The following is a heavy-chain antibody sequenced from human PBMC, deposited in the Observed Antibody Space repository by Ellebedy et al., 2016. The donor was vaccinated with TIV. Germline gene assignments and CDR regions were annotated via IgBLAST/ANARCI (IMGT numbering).Heavy chain of an antibody. Sequence: PGGSLRLSCVASGFTFDSYAMHWVRQAPGQGLEWVSSISGSGGNTYYADSVKSRFTISRDNSKDTLFLQMNSLRAEDTAIYFCARDTVGVGPAFDVWGQGTMVTVSS. CDR2: ISGSGGNT. CDR1: GFTFDSYA. D-gene: IGHD4-23*01. CDR3: ARDTVGVGPAFDV. V-gene: IGHV3-23*01. J-gene: IGHJ3*01.